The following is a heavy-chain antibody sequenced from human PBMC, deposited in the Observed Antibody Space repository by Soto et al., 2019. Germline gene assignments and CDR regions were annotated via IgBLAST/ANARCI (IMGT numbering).Heavy chain of an antibody. CDR1: GGSVSSGSYY. CDR3: ARAINFDFWSDSQSGYYFDY. J-gene: IGHJ4*02. D-gene: IGHD3-3*01. V-gene: IGHV4-61*01. CDR2: MSYSGTT. Sequence: SETLSLTSTVSGGSVSSGSYYWSWIRQPPGKGLEWIAYMSYSGTTNYNPSLKSRVTISVDTSKNQFSLKLSSVTAADTAVYYCARAINFDFWSDSQSGYYFDYWGRGTLATVSS.